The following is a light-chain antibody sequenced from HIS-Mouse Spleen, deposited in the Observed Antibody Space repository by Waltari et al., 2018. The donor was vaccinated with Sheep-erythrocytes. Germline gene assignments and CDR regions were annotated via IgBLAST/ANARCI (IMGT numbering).Light chain of an antibody. CDR1: SSDVGGYNY. V-gene: IGLV2-8*01. Sequence: QSALTQPPSASGSPGQSVTISCTGTSSDVGGYNYVSWYQQHPGKAPQLMIYEVSKRPSGVPDRFSGSKSGKTASLTVSGLQAEDEADYYCSSYAGSNNYVFGTGTKVTVL. J-gene: IGLJ1*01. CDR2: EVS. CDR3: SSYAGSNNYV.